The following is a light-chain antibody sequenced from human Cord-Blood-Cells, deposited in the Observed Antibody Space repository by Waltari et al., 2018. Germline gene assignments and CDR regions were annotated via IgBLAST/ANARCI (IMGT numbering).Light chain of an antibody. CDR3: SSYTSSSTYV. V-gene: IGLV2-14*01. J-gene: IGLJ1*01. CDR2: DVS. CDR1: SSDVGGYNY. Sequence: QSALTQPASVSGSPGQSIPIPCTGTSSDVGGYNYFPWYQQHPGKAPKLMIYDVSKRPSGVSNRFSGSKSGNTASLTISGLQAEDEADYYCSSYTSSSTYVFGTGTKVTVL.